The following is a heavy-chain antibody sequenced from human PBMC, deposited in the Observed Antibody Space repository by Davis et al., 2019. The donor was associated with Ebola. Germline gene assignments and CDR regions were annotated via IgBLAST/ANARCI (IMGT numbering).Heavy chain of an antibody. D-gene: IGHD3-22*01. CDR1: GFTFSSYA. CDR2: FSGNGFTT. Sequence: PGGSLRLSCAASGFTFSSYAMSWVRQAPGKGLEWVSGFSGNGFTTYYADSVKGRFTISRDNSRNTLYLQMNNLRADDTALYYCAKGVIADSSGTHFDCWGQGTPVTVSS. V-gene: IGHV3-23*01. J-gene: IGHJ4*02. CDR3: AKGVIADSSGTHFDC.